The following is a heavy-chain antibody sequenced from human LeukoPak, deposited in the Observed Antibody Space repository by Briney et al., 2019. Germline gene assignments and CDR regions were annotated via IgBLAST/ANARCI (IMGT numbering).Heavy chain of an antibody. CDR3: ARGGKYYDFCSGYLSMTSRVWGHYMDV. J-gene: IGHJ6*03. V-gene: IGHV4-34*01. Sequence: PSETLSLTCAVYGGSFSGYYWSWIRQPPGKGLEWIGEINHSGSTNYNPSLKSRVTISVDTSKNQFSLKLSSVTAADTAVYYCARGGKYYDFCSGYLSMTSRVWGHYMDVWGKGTTVTVSS. CDR2: INHSGST. D-gene: IGHD3-3*01. CDR1: GGSFSGYY.